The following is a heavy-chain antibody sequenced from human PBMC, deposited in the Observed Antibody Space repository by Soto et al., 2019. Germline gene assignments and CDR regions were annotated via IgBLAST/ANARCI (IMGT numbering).Heavy chain of an antibody. CDR1: VGSISSGGYY. Sequence: PSETLSLTCTVSVGSISSGGYYWSWIRQHPGKGLEWIGYIYYSGSTNYNPSLKSRVTISVDTSKNQFSLKLSSVTAADTAVYYCARVFYDDYGDYDGWFDPWGQGTLVTVSS. J-gene: IGHJ5*02. V-gene: IGHV4-61*08. D-gene: IGHD4-17*01. CDR3: ARVFYDDYGDYDGWFDP. CDR2: IYYSGST.